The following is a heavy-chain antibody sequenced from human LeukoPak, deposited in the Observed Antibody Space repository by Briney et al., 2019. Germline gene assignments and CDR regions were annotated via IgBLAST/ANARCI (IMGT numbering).Heavy chain of an antibody. CDR2: IYSSGAT. V-gene: IGHV4-59*01. J-gene: IGHJ4*02. CDR1: GDSFSSGY. D-gene: IGHD3-10*01. CDR3: ARGDPAGLFDS. Sequence: SETLSLTCALSGDSFSSGYWSWLRQPPGKGLEWIGYIYSSGATNSNPSLESRVTVSVDTSKKYCSLKLTSVTAADTAVYFCARGDPAGLFDSWGQGHLVTVSS.